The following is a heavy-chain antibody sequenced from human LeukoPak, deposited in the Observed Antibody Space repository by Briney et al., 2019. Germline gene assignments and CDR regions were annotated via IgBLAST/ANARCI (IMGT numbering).Heavy chain of an antibody. D-gene: IGHD3-9*01. Sequence: NPGGSLRLSCAASGFTFSSYSMNWVRQAPGKGLEWVSSISSSSSYIYYADSVKGRFTISRDNAKNSLYLQMNSLRAEDTAVYYCARLGVYFDFWFDPWGQGTLVTVS. J-gene: IGHJ5*02. V-gene: IGHV3-21*01. CDR2: ISSSSSYI. CDR3: ARLGVYFDFWFDP. CDR1: GFTFSSYS.